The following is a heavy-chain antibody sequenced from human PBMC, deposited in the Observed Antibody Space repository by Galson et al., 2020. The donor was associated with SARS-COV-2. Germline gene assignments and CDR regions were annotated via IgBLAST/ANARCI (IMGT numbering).Heavy chain of an antibody. D-gene: IGHD1-7*01. CDR1: GFTFSSYG. Sequence: GGSLRLSCAASGFTFSSYGMHWVRQAPGKGLEWVAVISYDGSNKYYADSVKGRFTISRDNSKNTLCLQMNSLRAEDTAVYYCAKDHGTAHYYYDMDVWGQGTTVTVSS. J-gene: IGHJ6*02. CDR3: AKDHGTAHYYYDMDV. V-gene: IGHV3-30*18. CDR2: ISYDGSNK.